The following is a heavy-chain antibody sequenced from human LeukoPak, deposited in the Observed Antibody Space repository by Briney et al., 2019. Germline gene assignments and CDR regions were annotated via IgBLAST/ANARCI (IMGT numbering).Heavy chain of an antibody. V-gene: IGHV4-31*03. CDR3: ARGRDSSSWYVHYFDY. J-gene: IGHJ4*02. D-gene: IGHD6-13*01. Sequence: MASETLSLTCTVSSGSFTSGGYYWRWIRQHPGKGLEWIGYTYYSGSTYYNPSLKSRVTISVDTSKNQFSLKLSSVTAADTAVYYCARGRDSSSWYVHYFDYWGQGTLVTVSS. CDR1: SGSFTSGGYY. CDR2: TYYSGST.